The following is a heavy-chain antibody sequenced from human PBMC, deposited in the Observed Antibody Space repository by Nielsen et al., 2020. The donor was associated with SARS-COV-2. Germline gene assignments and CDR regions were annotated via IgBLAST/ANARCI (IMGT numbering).Heavy chain of an antibody. D-gene: IGHD2-15*01. V-gene: IGHV3-30*02. CDR2: IRYDGSNK. CDR1: GFTFSSYG. J-gene: IGHJ3*02. Sequence: GESLKISCAASGFTFSSYGMHWVRQAPGKGLEWVAFIRYDGSNKYYADSVKGRFTISRDNSKNTLYLQMNSLRAEDTAVYYCGAGLVGADEGPYAFDIWGQGTMVTVSS. CDR3: GAGLVGADEGPYAFDI.